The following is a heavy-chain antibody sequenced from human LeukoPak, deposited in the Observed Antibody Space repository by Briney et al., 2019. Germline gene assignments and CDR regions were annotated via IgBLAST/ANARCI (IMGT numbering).Heavy chain of an antibody. J-gene: IGHJ4*02. D-gene: IGHD2-2*01. CDR3: ARDTRGESDY. CDR2: ISSSSDTI. CDR1: GVTFSSYS. Sequence: GGSLRLSCAVSGVTFSSYSMNWVRQATGKGLEWVAYISSSSDTIYYADSVKGGFTISSEYAKKSLYLQMNSLRAEDTALYYCARDTRGESDYWGQGTLVTVSS. V-gene: IGHV3-48*04.